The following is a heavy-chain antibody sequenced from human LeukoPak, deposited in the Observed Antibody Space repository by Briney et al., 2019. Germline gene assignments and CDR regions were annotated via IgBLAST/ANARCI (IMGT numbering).Heavy chain of an antibody. CDR1: GFTFSSYG. Sequence: GGSLRLSCAASGFTFSSYGMSWVRQAPGKGLEWVSAISGSGGSTYYADSVKGWFTISRDNSKNTLYLQMNSLRAEDTAVYYCAKVGSSGWSPPYYFDYWGQGTLVTVSS. J-gene: IGHJ4*02. V-gene: IGHV3-23*01. CDR2: ISGSGGST. D-gene: IGHD6-19*01. CDR3: AKVGSSGWSPPYYFDY.